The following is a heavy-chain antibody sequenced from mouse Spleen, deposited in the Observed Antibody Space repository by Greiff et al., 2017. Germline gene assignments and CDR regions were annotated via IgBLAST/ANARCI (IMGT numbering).Heavy chain of an antibody. J-gene: IGHJ1*01. Sequence: VMFVESGGGLVKLGGSLKLPCAASGFTFSSYALSWVRPTPEKRLEWVANISSGGGNTYYPDSVKGRFTISRDNAKNTLYLQMSSLKSEDTAMYYCARRGYGNYYWYFDVWGAGTTVTVSS. CDR2: ISSGGGNT. CDR1: GFTFSSYA. D-gene: IGHD2-1*01. V-gene: IGHV5-9*01. CDR3: ARRGYGNYYWYFDV.